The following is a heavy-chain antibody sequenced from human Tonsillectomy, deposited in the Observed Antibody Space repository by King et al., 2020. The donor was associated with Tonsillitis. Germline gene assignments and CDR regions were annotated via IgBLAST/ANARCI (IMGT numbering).Heavy chain of an antibody. CDR1: GFKFSHYG. CDR2: IRFDGSNQ. V-gene: IGHV3-33*01. CDR3: ARDSDTSVNFWFFDL. Sequence: VQLVESGGGVVQPGTSLRLSCAASGFKFSHYGMHWIRQAPGKGLQWVAAIRFDGSNQYYIDSVKGRLSISRDDSQNTLYLHMDSLRVEDTAVYYCARDSDTSVNFWFFDLWGRGTLVAVSS. J-gene: IGHJ2*01. D-gene: IGHD6-19*01.